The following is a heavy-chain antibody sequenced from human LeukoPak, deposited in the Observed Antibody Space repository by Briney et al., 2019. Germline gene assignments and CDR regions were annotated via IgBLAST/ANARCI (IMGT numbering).Heavy chain of an antibody. CDR1: GASISSYF. Sequence: SETLSLTCTVSGASISSYFWSWIRQPAGKGLEWIGRIYTSESTKYNPSLKSRVTMSVDTSKNLFSLRLSSVTAADTAVYYCARDMRWELGEDYFDYWGQGTLVTVSS. D-gene: IGHD1-26*01. J-gene: IGHJ4*02. V-gene: IGHV4-4*07. CDR2: IYTSEST. CDR3: ARDMRWELGEDYFDY.